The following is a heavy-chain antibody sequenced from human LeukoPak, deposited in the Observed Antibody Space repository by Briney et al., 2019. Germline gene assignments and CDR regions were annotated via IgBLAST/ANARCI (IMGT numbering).Heavy chain of an antibody. CDR2: MNPNSGNT. CDR3: ATKYGDYVGFDY. CDR1: GFTFTSYD. D-gene: IGHD4-17*01. Sequence: ASVKVSCKASGFTFTSYDFNWVRQATGQGLEWMGWMNPNSGNTGYAQKFQGRVTMTEDTSTDTAYMELSSLRSEDTAVYYCATKYGDYVGFDYWGQGTLVTVSS. J-gene: IGHJ4*02. V-gene: IGHV1-8*01.